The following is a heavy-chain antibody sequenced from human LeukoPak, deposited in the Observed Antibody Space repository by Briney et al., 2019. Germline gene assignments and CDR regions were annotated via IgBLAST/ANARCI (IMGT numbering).Heavy chain of an antibody. V-gene: IGHV3-9*03. D-gene: IGHD2-2*01. J-gene: IGHJ4*02. CDR2: ISWNSGSI. CDR3: AKGYCSSTSCRFDY. CDR1: GFTFNDYA. Sequence: GGSLRLSXAASGFTFNDYAMHWVRQTPGKGLEWVSGISWNSGSICYADSVKGRFTISRDNAKNSLYLQMNSLRAEDMALYYCAKGYCSSTSCRFDYWGQGALVTVSS.